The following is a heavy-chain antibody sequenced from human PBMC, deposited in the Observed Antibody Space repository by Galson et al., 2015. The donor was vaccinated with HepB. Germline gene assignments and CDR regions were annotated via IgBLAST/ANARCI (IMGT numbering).Heavy chain of an antibody. CDR2: IIHFPGID. D-gene: IGHD6-6*01. J-gene: IGHJ6*02. V-gene: IGHV1-69*04. Sequence: SVKVSCKAYGGTFSTYTISWVRQAPGQGLEWMGRIIHFPGIDIYAQKFQGRVPIAADTSTSTAYMDLSGLRFVDTAVYYCARDTHNSDGPEYHMAPSTASVLGVWGHGTTVTGSS. CDR1: GGTFSTYT. CDR3: ARDTHNSDGPEYHMAPSTASVLGV.